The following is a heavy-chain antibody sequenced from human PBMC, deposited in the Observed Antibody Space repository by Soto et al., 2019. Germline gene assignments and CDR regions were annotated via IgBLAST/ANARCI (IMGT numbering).Heavy chain of an antibody. J-gene: IGHJ6*02. V-gene: IGHV3-23*01. Sequence: PGGSLRLSCAASGFTFSSYAMSWVRQAPGKGLEWVSAISGSGGSTYYADSVKGRFTISRDNSKNTLYLQMNSLRAEDTAVYYCAKDGYGSGSYYHGMDVWGQGTTVNVSS. D-gene: IGHD3-10*01. CDR2: ISGSGGST. CDR1: GFTFSSYA. CDR3: AKDGYGSGSYYHGMDV.